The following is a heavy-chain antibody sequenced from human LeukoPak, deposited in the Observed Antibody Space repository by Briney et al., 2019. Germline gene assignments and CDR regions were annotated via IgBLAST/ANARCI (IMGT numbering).Heavy chain of an antibody. D-gene: IGHD5-12*01. J-gene: IGHJ4*02. Sequence: SETLSLTCTVSGGSISSSSYYWGWIRQPPGKGLEWIGSIYYSGSTYYNPSLKSRVTISADTSKNQFSLKLSSVTAADTAVYYCARRRLDDHTDYWGQGTLVTVSS. V-gene: IGHV4-39*01. CDR2: IYYSGST. CDR3: ARRRLDDHTDY. CDR1: GGSISSSSYY.